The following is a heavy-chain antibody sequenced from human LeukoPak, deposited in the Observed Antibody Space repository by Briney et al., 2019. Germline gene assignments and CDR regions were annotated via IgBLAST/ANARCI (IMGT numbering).Heavy chain of an antibody. CDR1: GGSISSSSYY. D-gene: IGHD3-10*01. CDR2: IYYSGST. Sequence: SETLSLTCTVSGGSISSSSYYWGWIRQPPGTGLEWIGSIYYSGSTYYNPSLKSRVTISVDTSKNQFSLKLSSVTAADTAVYYCARLWYGSGSYYKDYWGQGTLVTVSS. V-gene: IGHV4-39*01. CDR3: ARLWYGSGSYYKDY. J-gene: IGHJ4*02.